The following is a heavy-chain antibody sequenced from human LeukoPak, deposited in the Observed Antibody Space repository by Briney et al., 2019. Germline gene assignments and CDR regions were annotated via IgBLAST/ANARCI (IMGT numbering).Heavy chain of an antibody. CDR2: IYYSGST. J-gene: IGHJ4*02. Sequence: SETLSLTCTVSGGSISSSSYYWGWIRQPPGKGLEWIGSIYYSGSTYYNPSLKSRVTISVDTSKNQFSLKVNSVTAADTAVYYCARRRLIDSSGYSDYWGQGTLVTVSS. CDR3: ARRRLIDSSGYSDY. CDR1: GGSISSSSYY. D-gene: IGHD3-22*01. V-gene: IGHV4-39*07.